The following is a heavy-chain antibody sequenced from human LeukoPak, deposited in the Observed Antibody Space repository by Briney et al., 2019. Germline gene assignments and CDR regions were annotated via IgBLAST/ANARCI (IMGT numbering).Heavy chain of an antibody. CDR3: ARDPPTVTKGFDI. CDR1: DDSFSTHY. J-gene: IGHJ3*02. V-gene: IGHV4-59*11. Sequence: PPETLSLTCSVSDDSFSTHYWTWIRQPPGKGLEWIGYISSFGSTNYNPALQSRVTISVATSKKQFSLKMTSVTAADTAVYYCARDPPTVTKGFDIWGPGTMVTVSS. CDR2: ISSFGST. D-gene: IGHD4-17*01.